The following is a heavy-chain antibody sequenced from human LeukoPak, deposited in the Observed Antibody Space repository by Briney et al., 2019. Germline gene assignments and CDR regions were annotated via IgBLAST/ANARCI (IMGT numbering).Heavy chain of an antibody. CDR2: INPNSGGT. V-gene: IGHV1-2*02. D-gene: IGHD2-2*01. J-gene: IGHJ5*02. CDR3: ARGKVVVVPASWFDP. CDR1: GYTFTGHY. Sequence: ASVKVSCKASGYTFTGHYMHWVRQAPGQGLEWMGWINPNSGGTNYAQKFQGRVTMTRDTSISTAYMELSRLRSDDTAVYYCARGKVVVVPASWFDPWGQGTLVTVSS.